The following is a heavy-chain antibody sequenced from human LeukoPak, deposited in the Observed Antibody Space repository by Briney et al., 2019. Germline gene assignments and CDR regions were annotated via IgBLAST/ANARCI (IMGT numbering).Heavy chain of an antibody. Sequence: GGSLRLSCAASGFTYNTYEMNWVRQAPGKGLEWVSYINSGGINKHYADSMKGRHTISRDNAKKSLSTQIHTLRAEDTAAYCCARVRGYWFDSWGQGTLVAVSS. CDR2: INSGGINK. V-gene: IGHV3-48*03. CDR3: ARVRGYWFDS. J-gene: IGHJ5*01. CDR1: GFTYNTYE. D-gene: IGHD3-16*01.